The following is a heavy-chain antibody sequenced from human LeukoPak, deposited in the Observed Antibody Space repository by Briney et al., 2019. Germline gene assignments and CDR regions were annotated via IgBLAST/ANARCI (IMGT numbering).Heavy chain of an antibody. CDR2: VNLQGST. CDR3: AREGGPYRPLDY. Sequence: SSGTLSLTCGVSGGSITSTNYWTWVRQPPGKGLEWIGEVNLQGSTNYNPSLMGRVAISVDTSENHISLQLTSVTAADTAVYYCAREGGPYRPLDYSGQGTLVTVSS. J-gene: IGHJ4*02. V-gene: IGHV4-4*02. CDR1: GGSITSTNY.